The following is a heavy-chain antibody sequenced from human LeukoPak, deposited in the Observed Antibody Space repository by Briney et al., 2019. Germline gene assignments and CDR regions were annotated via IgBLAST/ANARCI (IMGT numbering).Heavy chain of an antibody. CDR1: GGTFSSYA. J-gene: IGHJ6*02. CDR3: ARDPLYGDYEYYYYYGMDV. CDR2: IIPIFGTA. V-gene: IGHV1-69*13. D-gene: IGHD4-17*01. Sequence: SVKVSCKASGGTFSSYAISWVRQAPGQGLEWMGGIIPIFGTANYAQKFQGRVTITADESTSTAYMELSSLRSEDTAVYYCARDPLYGDYEYYYYYGMDVWGQGTTVTVSS.